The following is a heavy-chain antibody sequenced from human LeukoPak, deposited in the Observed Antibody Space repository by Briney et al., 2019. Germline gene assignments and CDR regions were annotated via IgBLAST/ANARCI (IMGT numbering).Heavy chain of an antibody. CDR1: GGSISSGDYP. Sequence: SETLSLTCGVSGGSISSGDYPWSWIRQPPGQGLEWIGYIFHTGHNSYNPSLKSRVTISVDMSKNQLSLKLSSVTAADTAVYYCARGFYGSGSQFDYWGQGTLVTVSS. CDR3: ARGFYGSGSQFDY. J-gene: IGHJ4*02. CDR2: IFHTGHN. D-gene: IGHD3-10*01. V-gene: IGHV4-30-2*01.